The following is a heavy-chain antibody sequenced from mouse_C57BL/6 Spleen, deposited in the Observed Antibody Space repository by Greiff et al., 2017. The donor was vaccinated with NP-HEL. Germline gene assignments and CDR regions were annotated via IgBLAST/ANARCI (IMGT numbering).Heavy chain of an antibody. V-gene: IGHV1-82*01. CDR2: IYPGDGDT. Sequence: QVQLQQSGPELVKPGASVKISCKASGYAFSSSWMNWVKQRPGKGLEWIGRIYPGDGDTNYNGKFKGKATLTADKSSSTAYMQLSSLTSEDSAVYFCARESFFYYDYDDAMDYWGQGTSVTVSS. J-gene: IGHJ4*01. D-gene: IGHD2-4*01. CDR1: GYAFSSSW. CDR3: ARESFFYYDYDDAMDY.